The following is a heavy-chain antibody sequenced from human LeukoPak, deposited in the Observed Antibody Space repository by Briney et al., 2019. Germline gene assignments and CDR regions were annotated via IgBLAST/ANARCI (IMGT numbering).Heavy chain of an antibody. CDR3: ATRSSSWYYSRFDP. CDR1: GGSFSGYY. D-gene: IGHD6-13*01. CDR2: INHSGST. V-gene: IGHV4-34*01. Sequence: PSETLSLTCAVYGGSFSGYYWSWIRQPPGKGLEWIGEINHSGSTNYNPSLKSRGTISVDTPKNQFSLMQRSLTAADTAVYYCATRSSSWYYSRFDPLGQGTLVTVTS. J-gene: IGHJ5*02.